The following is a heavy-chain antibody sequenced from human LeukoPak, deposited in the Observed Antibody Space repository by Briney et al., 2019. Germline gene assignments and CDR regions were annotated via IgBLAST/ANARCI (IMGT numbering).Heavy chain of an antibody. CDR2: IKQDGSEK. CDR1: GFTFSSYW. Sequence: GGSLRLSCAASGFTFSSYWMSWVRQAPGKGLEWVANIKQDGSEKYYVDSVKGRFTVSRDNAKNSLYLQMNSLRAEDTAVYYCARVYRSSSGYCFDFWGQGTLATVSS. D-gene: IGHD6-6*01. V-gene: IGHV3-7*01. J-gene: IGHJ4*02. CDR3: ARVYRSSSGYCFDF.